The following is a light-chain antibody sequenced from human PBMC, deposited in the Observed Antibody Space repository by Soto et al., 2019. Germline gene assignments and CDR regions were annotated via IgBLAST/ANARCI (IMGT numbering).Light chain of an antibody. CDR1: QSVGSY. CDR2: DAS. Sequence: DIVLTQSPATLSLSPGERATLSCRASQSVGSYLSWYQHKSGQAPRLLIYDASNRATGIPARFSGGASGTDFTLTISSLEPEDFAVYYCQQRSNWPFTFGQGTRLEI. CDR3: QQRSNWPFT. J-gene: IGKJ5*01. V-gene: IGKV3-11*01.